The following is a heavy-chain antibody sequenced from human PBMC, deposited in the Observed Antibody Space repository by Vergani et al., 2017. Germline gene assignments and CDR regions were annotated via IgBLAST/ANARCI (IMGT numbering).Heavy chain of an antibody. Sequence: QVQLQESGPGLVKPPGTLSLTCAVSGDSISSNNCWTWVRQPSGKGLEWIGEICHTEETKYSPSLKSRVTVSVDESRNLFSLRLNSVTAADTAVYYCATIGYRRWGYYFDYWGQGILVTVSS. CDR1: GDSISSNNC. J-gene: IGHJ4*02. D-gene: IGHD2-2*02. V-gene: IGHV4-4*03. CDR3: ATIGYRRWGYYFDY. CDR2: ICHTEET.